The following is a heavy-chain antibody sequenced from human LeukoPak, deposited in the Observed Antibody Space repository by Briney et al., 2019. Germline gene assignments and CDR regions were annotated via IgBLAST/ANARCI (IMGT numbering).Heavy chain of an antibody. V-gene: IGHV4-59*08. CDR2: FYYSGST. J-gene: IGHJ4*02. D-gene: IGHD2-2*02. CDR3: ARQYTGIDY. Sequence: SETLSLTCTVSGGSISSYYWSWIRQPPGKGLEWIGYFYYSGSTNYNPSLKSRVTISVDTSNNQFSLKLSSVTASDTAVYYCARQYTGIDYWGQGTLVTVSS. CDR1: GGSISSYY.